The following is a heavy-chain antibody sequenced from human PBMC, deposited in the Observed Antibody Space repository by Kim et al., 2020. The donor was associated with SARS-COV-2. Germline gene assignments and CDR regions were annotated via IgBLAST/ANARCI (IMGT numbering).Heavy chain of an antibody. Sequence: GESLKISCKGSGYSFTSYWIGWVRQMPGKGLEWMGIIYPGDSDTRYSPSFQGQVTISADKSISTAYLQRSSLKASDTAMYYCARLLGYCSSTSCYGYWYFDLWGRGTLVTVSS. CDR2: IYPGDSDT. J-gene: IGHJ2*01. V-gene: IGHV5-51*01. D-gene: IGHD2-2*01. CDR3: ARLLGYCSSTSCYGYWYFDL. CDR1: GYSFTSYW.